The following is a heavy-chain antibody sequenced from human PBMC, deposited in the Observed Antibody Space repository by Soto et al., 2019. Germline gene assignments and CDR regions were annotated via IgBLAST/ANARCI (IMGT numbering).Heavy chain of an antibody. CDR1: GFTFSSYA. V-gene: IGHV3-23*01. CDR3: ANLISSGWFFDY. D-gene: IGHD6-19*01. J-gene: IGHJ4*02. Sequence: EVQLLESGGGLVQPGGSLRLSCAASGFTFSSYAMSWVRQAPGNGLEWVSAISGSGGSTYYADSVKGRFTISRDNSKNTLYLQMNSLRAEDTAVYYCANLISSGWFFDYWGQGTLVTVSS. CDR2: ISGSGGST.